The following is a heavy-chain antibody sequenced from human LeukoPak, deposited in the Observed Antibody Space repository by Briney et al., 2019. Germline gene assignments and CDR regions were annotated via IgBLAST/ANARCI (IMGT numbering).Heavy chain of an antibody. D-gene: IGHD2-2*01. J-gene: IGHJ5*02. CDR3: ARGTVPAAPGFDP. Sequence: SETLSLTCTVSGFSISSGYYWGWIRQPPGKGLEWIGYIYHSGSTYYNPSLKSRVTISVDRSKNQFSLKLSSVTAADTAVYYCARGTVPAAPGFDPWGQGTLVTVSS. V-gene: IGHV4-38-2*02. CDR2: IYHSGST. CDR1: GFSISSGYY.